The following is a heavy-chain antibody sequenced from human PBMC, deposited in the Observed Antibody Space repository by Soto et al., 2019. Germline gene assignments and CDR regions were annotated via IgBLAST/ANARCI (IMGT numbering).Heavy chain of an antibody. D-gene: IGHD6-19*01. V-gene: IGHV3-23*01. CDR3: AKGSGPGWYVFDY. CDR2: IRGSGDGT. J-gene: IGHJ4*02. Sequence: GGSLRLSCAASGFSFDNYVMSWVRQAPGKGLEWVSGIRGSGDGTYYADSVKGRFTVSRDNSKNTLYLQTNSLRAEDTAIYYCAKGSGPGWYVFDYWGQGTLVTVSS. CDR1: GFSFDNYV.